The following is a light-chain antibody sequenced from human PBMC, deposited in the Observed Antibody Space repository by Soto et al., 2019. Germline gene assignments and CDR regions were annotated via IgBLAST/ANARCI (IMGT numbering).Light chain of an antibody. CDR2: AAS. V-gene: IGKV3-15*01. CDR3: HQYNNWPPWT. Sequence: EIMMTQSPATLSVSPGERVILSCRASQSISTNLAWYQYIPGQAPRLLIYAASTRATGIPARFSGRGSGTDFPLSITSLQSEDYAVYYCHQYNNWPPWTFGQGTKVEIK. CDR1: QSISTN. J-gene: IGKJ1*01.